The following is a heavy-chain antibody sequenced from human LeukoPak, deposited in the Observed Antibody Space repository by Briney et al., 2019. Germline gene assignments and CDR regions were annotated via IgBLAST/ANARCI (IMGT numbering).Heavy chain of an antibody. J-gene: IGHJ4*02. CDR2: INHSGST. V-gene: IGHV4-34*01. D-gene: IGHD1-26*01. CDR3: ARGEGAVDY. Sequence: SETLSLTGAVYGGSFSGYYWSWIRQPPGKGLEWIGEINHSGSTNYNPSLKSRVTISVDTSKNQFSLMLSSVTAADTAVYYCARGEGAVDYWGQGTLVTVSS. CDR1: GGSFSGYY.